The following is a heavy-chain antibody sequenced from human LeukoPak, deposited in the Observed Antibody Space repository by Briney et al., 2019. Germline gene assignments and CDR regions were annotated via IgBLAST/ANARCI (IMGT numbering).Heavy chain of an antibody. V-gene: IGHV1-2*02. Sequence: ASVKVSCKASGYTFTCYYMHWVRQAPGQGLEWMGWINPNSGGTNYAQKVQGRVTMTRDTSISTAYMELSRLRSDDTAVYYCARVRGPRYYFDYWGQGTLVTVSS. CDR1: GYTFTCYY. J-gene: IGHJ4*02. CDR3: ARVRGPRYYFDY. CDR2: INPNSGGT.